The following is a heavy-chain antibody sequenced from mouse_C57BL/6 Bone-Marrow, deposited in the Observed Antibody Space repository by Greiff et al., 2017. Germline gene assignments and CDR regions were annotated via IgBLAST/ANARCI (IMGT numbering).Heavy chain of an antibody. V-gene: IGHV1-81*01. CDR2: IYPRSGNT. CDR1: GYTFTSYG. D-gene: IGHD2-4*01. Sequence: QVQLQESGAELARPGASVKLSCKASGYTFTSYGISWVKQRPGQGLEWIGEIYPRSGNTYYNEKFKGKATLTADKSSSTAYMELRSLTSEDSAVYFCARYGGYYDYDVGYFDVWGTGTTVTVSS. CDR3: ARYGGYYDYDVGYFDV. J-gene: IGHJ1*03.